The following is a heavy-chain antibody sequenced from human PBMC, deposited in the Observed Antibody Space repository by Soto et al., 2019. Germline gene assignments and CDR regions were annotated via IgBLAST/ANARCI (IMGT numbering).Heavy chain of an antibody. CDR2: IYHSGST. J-gene: IGHJ6*02. Sequence: QVQLQESGPGLVKPSGTLSLTCAVSGGSISSSNWWSWVRQPPGKGLEWIGEIYHSGSTIYNPSLKSRVTISVDKSKNQFSLKLSSVTAADTAVYYCARGKGYSSGWSPYGMDVWGQGTTVTVSS. CDR3: ARGKGYSSGWSPYGMDV. V-gene: IGHV4-4*02. CDR1: GGSISSSNW. D-gene: IGHD6-19*01.